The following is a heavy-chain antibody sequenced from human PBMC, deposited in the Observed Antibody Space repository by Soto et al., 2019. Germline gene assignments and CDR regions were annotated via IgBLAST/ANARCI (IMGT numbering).Heavy chain of an antibody. Sequence: ASVKVSCKAGGYTFSDYYIQWVRQAPGQGLEYMGWISPKSGGAAYAQKLQGRVTMTTDTSTSTAYMELRSLRSDDTAVYYCARDSGTMFRLFDYWGQGTLVTVSS. CDR3: ARDSGTMFRLFDY. J-gene: IGHJ4*02. CDR2: ISPKSGGA. V-gene: IGHV1-2*02. CDR1: GYTFSDYY. D-gene: IGHD1-7*01.